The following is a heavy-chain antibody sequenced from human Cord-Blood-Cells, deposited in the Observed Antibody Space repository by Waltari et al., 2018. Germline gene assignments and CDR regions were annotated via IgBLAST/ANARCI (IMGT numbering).Heavy chain of an antibody. CDR1: GGSISSSSYS. CDR3: ARLWYFDY. V-gene: IGHV4-39*01. J-gene: IGHJ4*02. CDR2: IYYSGST. Sequence: QLQLQESGPGLVKPSETLSLTCTVSGGSISSSSYSWGWIRQPPGKGLEWIGSIYYSGSTYYHPALKSRVTISVDTSKNQFSLKLSSVTAADTAVYYCARLWYFDYWGQGTLVTVSS.